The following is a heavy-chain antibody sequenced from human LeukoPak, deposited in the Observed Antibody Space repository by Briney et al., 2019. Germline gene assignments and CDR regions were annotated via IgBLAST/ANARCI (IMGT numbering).Heavy chain of an antibody. CDR2: IYPGDSDT. V-gene: IGHV5-51*01. Sequence: GESLKISCKGSGYSFTSYWIGWVRQLPGKGLEWMGIIYPGDSDTRYSPSFQGQVTISADKSISTAYLQWSSLKASDTAMYYCARHSSSGYYLDDAFDIWGQGTMVTVSS. CDR3: ARHSSSGYYLDDAFDI. D-gene: IGHD3-22*01. CDR1: GYSFTSYW. J-gene: IGHJ3*02.